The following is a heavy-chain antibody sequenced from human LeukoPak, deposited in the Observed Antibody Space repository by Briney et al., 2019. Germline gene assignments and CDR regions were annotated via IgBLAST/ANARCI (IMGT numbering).Heavy chain of an antibody. Sequence: SGTLSLTCTVSGGSISSYYWSWIQQPPGKGLEWIGYIYYSGSTNYNPSLKSRVTISVDTSKNQFSLKLSSVTAADTAVYYCARSDGSSWRNFDYWGQGTLVTVSS. J-gene: IGHJ4*02. CDR1: GGSISSYY. CDR3: ARSDGSSWRNFDY. V-gene: IGHV4-59*01. CDR2: IYYSGST. D-gene: IGHD6-13*01.